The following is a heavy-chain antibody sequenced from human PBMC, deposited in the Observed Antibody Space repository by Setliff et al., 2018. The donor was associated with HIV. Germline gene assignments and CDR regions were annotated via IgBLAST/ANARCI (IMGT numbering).Heavy chain of an antibody. CDR1: GGSISSYY. J-gene: IGHJ4*02. CDR3: ARRWGEAFDY. V-gene: IGHV4-59*08. D-gene: IGHD1-26*01. CDR2: IYYSVST. Sequence: ASETLSLTCTVSGGSISSYYWNWIRQPPGKGLEWIGYIYYSVSTNYKPSLKSRVTISVDMSKNQFSLRLSSVTAADTAVYYCARRWGEAFDYWGQGTLVTVSS.